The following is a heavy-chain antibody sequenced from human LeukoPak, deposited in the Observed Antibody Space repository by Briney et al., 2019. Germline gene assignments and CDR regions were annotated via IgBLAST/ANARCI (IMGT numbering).Heavy chain of an antibody. CDR3: ARGGTGTRYNWLDP. CDR1: GGSISSYY. J-gene: IGHJ5*02. D-gene: IGHD1-1*01. Sequence: SETLSLTCTVSGGSISSYYWSWIRQPPGKGLEWIGYIYYSGSTNYNPSLKSRVTISVDTSKNQFSLKLSSVTAADTAVYYCARGGTGTRYNWLDPWGQGTLVTVSS. CDR2: IYYSGST. V-gene: IGHV4-59*01.